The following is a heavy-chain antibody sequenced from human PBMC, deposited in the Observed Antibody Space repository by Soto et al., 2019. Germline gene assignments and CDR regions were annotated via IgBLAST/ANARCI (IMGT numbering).Heavy chain of an antibody. V-gene: IGHV4-59*08. J-gene: IGHJ4*02. CDR1: GGSISSYY. CDR3: ARRKVAAAGTGSFDY. Sequence: SETLSLTCTVSGGSISSYYWSWIRQPLGKGLEWIGYIYYSGSTNYNPSLKSRVTISVDTSKNQFSLKLSSVTAADTAVYYCARRKVAAAGTGSFDYWGQGTLVTVSS. D-gene: IGHD6-13*01. CDR2: IYYSGST.